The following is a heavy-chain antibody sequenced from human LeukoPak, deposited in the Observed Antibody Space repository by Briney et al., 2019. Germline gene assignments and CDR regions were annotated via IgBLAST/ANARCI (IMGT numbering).Heavy chain of an antibody. CDR2: ISNDGSNK. CDR1: GFTFSDYA. J-gene: IGHJ4*02. D-gene: IGHD1-1*01. Sequence: GRSLRLSCAASGFTFSDYAIHWVRQSPVKGLEWVAVISNDGSNKYYADSVKGRFTISRDNSKNTVFLQMNSLRAEDTAVYYCARGWTDLMGPAYWGQGTLVTVSS. V-gene: IGHV3-30-3*01. CDR3: ARGWTDLMGPAY.